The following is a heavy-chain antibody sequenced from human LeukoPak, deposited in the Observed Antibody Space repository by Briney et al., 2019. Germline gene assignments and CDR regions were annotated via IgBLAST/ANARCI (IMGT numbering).Heavy chain of an antibody. Sequence: ASVKVSCKASGDSFTGYYMQWVRQAPGQGLEWMGWINPNSGGTNYAQKFQGRVTMTRDTSISTAYMELSRLRSDDTAVYYCARAAYYYDSSGYFVFDYWGQGTLVTVSS. D-gene: IGHD3-22*01. CDR3: ARAAYYYDSSGYFVFDY. CDR1: GDSFTGYY. J-gene: IGHJ4*02. CDR2: INPNSGGT. V-gene: IGHV1-2*02.